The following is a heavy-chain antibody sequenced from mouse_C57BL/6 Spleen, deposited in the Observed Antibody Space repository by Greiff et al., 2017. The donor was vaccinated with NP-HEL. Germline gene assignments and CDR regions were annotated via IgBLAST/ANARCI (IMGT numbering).Heavy chain of an antibody. CDR2: IDPSDSYT. D-gene: IGHD1-1*01. CDR3: ARHYGSSYGYFDV. Sequence: QVQLQQPGAELVTPGASVKLSCKASGYTFTSYWMHWVKQRPGQGLEWIGEIDPSDSYTNYNQKFKGKSTLTVDKSSSTAYMQLSSLTSEDSAVYYCARHYGSSYGYFDVWGTGTTVTVSS. J-gene: IGHJ1*03. CDR1: GYTFTSYW. V-gene: IGHV1-69*01.